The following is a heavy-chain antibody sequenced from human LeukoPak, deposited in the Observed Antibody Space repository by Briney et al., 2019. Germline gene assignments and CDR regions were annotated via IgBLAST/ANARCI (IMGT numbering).Heavy chain of an antibody. CDR3: ARDRRRGWELKPGDY. CDR1: GFIFSHHG. J-gene: IGHJ4*02. D-gene: IGHD1-26*01. Sequence: PGGSLRLSCATSGFIFSHHGMNWVRQAPGKGLEWVSGIRADAVTTYYADSVKGRFTISRDNAKNSLYLQMNSLRAEDTAVYYCARDRRRGWELKPGDYWGQGTLVTVSS. CDR2: IRADAVTT. V-gene: IGHV3-48*04.